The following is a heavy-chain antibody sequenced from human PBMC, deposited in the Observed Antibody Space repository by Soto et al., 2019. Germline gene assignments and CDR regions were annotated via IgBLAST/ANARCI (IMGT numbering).Heavy chain of an antibody. D-gene: IGHD2-2*01. V-gene: IGHV1-69*01. J-gene: IGHJ6*02. Sequence: QVQLVQSGAEVKKAGSSVQVSCRASGGIFSSYTISWVRQAPGQGLEWMGGITPMFDTVQYGEKFQGRVTITADESTSTAYLELSSLRSEDTAVYYCAKSHYSNPFYGMDVWGQGTTVTVSS. CDR2: ITPMFDTV. CDR3: AKSHYSNPFYGMDV. CDR1: GGIFSSYT.